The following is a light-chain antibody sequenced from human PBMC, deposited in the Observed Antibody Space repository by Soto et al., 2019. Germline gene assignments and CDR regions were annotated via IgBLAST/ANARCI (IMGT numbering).Light chain of an antibody. CDR1: SRDICGYNY. V-gene: IGLV2-14*01. J-gene: IGLJ2*01. CDR3: TSYASSATVI. CDR2: DVS. Sequence: QSALTQPASVSGSPGQSITISCTGTSRDICGYNYVSWYQQHPDKAPKLIIFDVSYRPSGVSNRFSGSKSGNTASLTISGLQAEDEADYYCTSYASSATVIFGGGTKLTVL.